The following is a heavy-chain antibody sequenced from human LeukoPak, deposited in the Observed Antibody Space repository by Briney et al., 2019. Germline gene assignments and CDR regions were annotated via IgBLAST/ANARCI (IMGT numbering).Heavy chain of an antibody. D-gene: IGHD6-19*01. J-gene: IGHJ4*02. CDR3: AKDGIAVAGTSAWY. CDR2: ISDSGDST. V-gene: IGHV3-23*01. CDR1: GFTFSSYG. Sequence: PGGSLRLSCAASGFTFSSYGMTWVRQAPGRGLEWVSGISDSGDSTYYADSVKGRFTISRDNSKNMVYLQMNSLRAEDTAVYYCAKDGIAVAGTSAWYWGQGTQVTVSS.